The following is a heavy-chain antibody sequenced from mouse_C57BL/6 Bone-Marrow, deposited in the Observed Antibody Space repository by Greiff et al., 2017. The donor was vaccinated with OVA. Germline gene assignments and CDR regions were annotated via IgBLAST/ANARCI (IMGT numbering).Heavy chain of an antibody. CDR2: IRSKSNNYAT. CDR3: VRQEDYYGSTMDY. CDR1: GFSFNTYA. Sequence: EVQVVESGGGLVQPKGSLKLSCAASGFSFNTYAMNWVRQAPGKGLEWVARIRSKSNNYATYYADSVKDRFTISRDDSESMLYLQMNNLKTEDTAMYYCVRQEDYYGSTMDYWGQGTSVTVSS. V-gene: IGHV10-1*01. D-gene: IGHD1-1*01. J-gene: IGHJ4*01.